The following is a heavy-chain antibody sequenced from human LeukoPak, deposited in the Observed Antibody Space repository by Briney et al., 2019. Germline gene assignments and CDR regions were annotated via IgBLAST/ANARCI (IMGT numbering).Heavy chain of an antibody. CDR2: INHSGST. Sequence: SETLSLTCAVYGGSFRGYYWSWIRQPPGKGLEWIGEINHSGSTNYNPSLKSRVTISVDTSKNQFSLKLSSVTAADTAVYYCARLGYCSSTSCYLFDYWGQGTLVTVSS. D-gene: IGHD2-2*01. V-gene: IGHV4-34*01. J-gene: IGHJ4*02. CDR1: GGSFRGYY. CDR3: ARLGYCSSTSCYLFDY.